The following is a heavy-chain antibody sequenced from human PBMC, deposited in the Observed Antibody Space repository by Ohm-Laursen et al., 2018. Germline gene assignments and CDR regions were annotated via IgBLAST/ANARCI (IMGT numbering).Heavy chain of an antibody. CDR2: ISGRGDYT. D-gene: IGHD2-2*01. CDR3: AKCMGRSRHGVDY. Sequence: SLRLSCAATGFTFNNYAMSWVRQTPGKGLEWVSGISGRGDYTYYADSVKGRFTVSRDDSKSTLYLQMNSLRSEDTAVYYCAKCMGRSRHGVDYWGQGTLVTVSS. V-gene: IGHV3-23*01. J-gene: IGHJ4*02. CDR1: GFTFNNYA.